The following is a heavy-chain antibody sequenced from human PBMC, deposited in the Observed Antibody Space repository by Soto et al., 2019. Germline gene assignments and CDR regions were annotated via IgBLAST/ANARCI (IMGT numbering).Heavy chain of an antibody. CDR2: ISNSGSSS. V-gene: IGHV3-23*01. J-gene: IGHJ5*02. CDR3: AKGLVAVSGLQWFDP. Sequence: GGSLRLSCTASRLTFSRYSMSWVRQAPGKGLEWVSTISNSGSSSYSADSVKGRFTISSDNSKNTLYLQMHSLRGEDTALYHCAKGLVAVSGLQWFDPCRQGPLVPLSS. CDR1: RLTFSRYS. D-gene: IGHD2-21*02.